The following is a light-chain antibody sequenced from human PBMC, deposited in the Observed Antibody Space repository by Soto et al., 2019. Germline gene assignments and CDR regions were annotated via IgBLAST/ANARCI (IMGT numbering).Light chain of an antibody. Sequence: QSALTQPPSASWSPGQSVTISCTGTSSDVGGYNFVSWYQQHPGKAPKLMIYEVSERPSGVPDRFSGSKSGNTASLTVSGLQAEDEADYYCSSYAGSNIVVFGGGTQLTVL. CDR2: EVS. V-gene: IGLV2-8*01. CDR1: SSDVGGYNF. CDR3: SSYAGSNIVV. J-gene: IGLJ2*01.